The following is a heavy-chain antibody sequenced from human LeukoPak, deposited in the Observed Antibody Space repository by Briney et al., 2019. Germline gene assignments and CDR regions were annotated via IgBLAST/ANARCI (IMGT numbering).Heavy chain of an antibody. CDR1: GFTLSSYW. Sequence: QPGGSLRLSCAASGFTLSSYWMNWVRQAPGKGLEWVANIRQDESKNYYVDSVKGRFTISRDNAKNSLYLQMNSLRAEDTAVYYCARDLEWTFGGVIVHYYFDYWGQGTLVTASS. CDR3: ARDLEWTFGGVIVHYYFDY. V-gene: IGHV3-7*01. J-gene: IGHJ4*02. D-gene: IGHD3-16*02. CDR2: IRQDESKN.